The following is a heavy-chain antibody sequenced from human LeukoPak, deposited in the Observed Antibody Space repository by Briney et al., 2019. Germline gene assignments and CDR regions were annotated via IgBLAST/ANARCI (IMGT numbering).Heavy chain of an antibody. CDR3: ARVPSNGRYFFDY. J-gene: IGHJ4*02. CDR2: MNPISGNT. D-gene: IGHD6-19*01. CDR1: GYTFTSYD. Sequence: AASVTVSCTASGYTFTSYDINWVRQATGQGLEWMGWMNPISGNTGFTEKFQGRVSMTRISSINTAYMELSSLRDEDTAVYYCARVPSNGRYFFDYWGQGTLVTVSS. V-gene: IGHV1-8*01.